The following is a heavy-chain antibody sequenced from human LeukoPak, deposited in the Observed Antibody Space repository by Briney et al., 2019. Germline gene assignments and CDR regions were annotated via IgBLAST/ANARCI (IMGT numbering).Heavy chain of an antibody. Sequence: SVKVSCKASGGTFSSYAISWVRQAPGHVLEWMGGIIPIFGTANYAQKFQGRVTITADESTSTAYMELSSLRSEDTAVYYCARGSGYTTVRDAFDIWAQGTMVTVSS. V-gene: IGHV1-69*13. CDR2: IIPIFGTA. J-gene: IGHJ3*02. D-gene: IGHD4-11*01. CDR1: GGTFSSYA. CDR3: ARGSGYTTVRDAFDI.